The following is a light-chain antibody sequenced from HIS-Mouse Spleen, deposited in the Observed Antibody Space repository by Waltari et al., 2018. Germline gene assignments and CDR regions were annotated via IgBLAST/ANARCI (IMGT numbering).Light chain of an antibody. V-gene: IGLV2-14*03. CDR3: SSYTSSSTLV. J-gene: IGLJ2*01. Sequence: QSALTQPASVSGSPGQSITISCTGTSSDVGGYNYVSWYQQHPGKAPKLMIDDVSNRPSGVSTRFAGSKSGHTASLTISGLQAEDEANYYCSSYTSSSTLVFGGGTKLTVL. CDR1: SSDVGGYNY. CDR2: DVS.